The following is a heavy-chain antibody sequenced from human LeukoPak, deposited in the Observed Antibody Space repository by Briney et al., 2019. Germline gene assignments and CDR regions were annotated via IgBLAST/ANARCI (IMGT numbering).Heavy chain of an antibody. CDR1: GGSISSGSYY. J-gene: IGHJ4*02. CDR2: IYTSGST. V-gene: IGHV4-61*02. CDR3: ARDTPSYNWNYYFDY. D-gene: IGHD1-7*01. Sequence: SQTLSLTCTVSGGSISSGSYYWSWIRQPAGKGLEWIGRIYTSGSTNYNPSLKSRVTISVDTSKNQFSLKLSSVTAADTAVYYCARDTPSYNWNYYFDYWGQGTLVTVSS.